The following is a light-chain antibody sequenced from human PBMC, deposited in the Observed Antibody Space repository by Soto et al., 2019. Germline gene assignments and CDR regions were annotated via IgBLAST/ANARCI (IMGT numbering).Light chain of an antibody. Sequence: QSALTQPRSVSGSPGQSVTISCTGTNSDVGRYNFVSWYQQLPGKAPKLLISAVSQRPSGVPDRFSGSKSGNTASLTISGLQADDEADYYCDSYTSSRAYVFGIGTKLTVL. CDR3: DSYTSSRAYV. J-gene: IGLJ1*01. CDR1: NSDVGRYNF. V-gene: IGLV2-11*01. CDR2: AVS.